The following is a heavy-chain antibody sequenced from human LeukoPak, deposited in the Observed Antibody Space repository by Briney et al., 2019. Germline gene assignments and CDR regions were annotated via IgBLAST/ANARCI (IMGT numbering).Heavy chain of an antibody. Sequence: GGSLRLSCAASGFTFSSYSMNWVRQAPGKGLEWVSYISSSSTIYYADSVKGRFTISRDNAKNSLYLQMNSLRAEDTAVYYCARAGPGPYYFDYWGQGTLVTVSS. J-gene: IGHJ4*02. V-gene: IGHV3-48*04. CDR3: ARAGPGPYYFDY. CDR2: ISSSSTI. CDR1: GFTFSSYS.